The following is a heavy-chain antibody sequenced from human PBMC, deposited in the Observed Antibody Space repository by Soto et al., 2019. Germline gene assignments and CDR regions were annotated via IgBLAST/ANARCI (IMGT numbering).Heavy chain of an antibody. D-gene: IGHD3-10*01. CDR1: GFSLSTSGMC. J-gene: IGHJ6*03. CDR2: IDWDDDK. CDR3: ARTKNYYGSGIEVDYYYYYYMDV. V-gene: IGHV2-70*11. Sequence: SGPTLVKPTQTLTLTCTFSGFSLSTSGMCVSWIRQPPGKALEWLARIDWDDDKYYSTSLKTRLTISKDTSKNQVVLTMTNMDPVDTATYYCARTKNYYGSGIEVDYYYYYYMDVWGKGTTVTVSS.